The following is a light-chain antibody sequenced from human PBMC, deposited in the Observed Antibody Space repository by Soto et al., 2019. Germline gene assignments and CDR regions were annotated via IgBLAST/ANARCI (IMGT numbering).Light chain of an antibody. CDR1: SSNIGAGYD. Sequence: QAVVTQPPSVSGAPGQRVTISCTGSSSNIGAGYDVHWYQQLPGSAPQLLIYGNNNRPSGVPDRFSGSKSGTSASLAITGLQAEDEADYYCQSSDSSLSGGVFGGGTKLTVL. J-gene: IGLJ3*02. CDR3: QSSDSSLSGGV. CDR2: GNN. V-gene: IGLV1-40*01.